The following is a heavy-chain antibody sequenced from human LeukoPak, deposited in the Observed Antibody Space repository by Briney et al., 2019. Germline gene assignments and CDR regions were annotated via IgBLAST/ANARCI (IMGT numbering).Heavy chain of an antibody. CDR3: ARVYNYVFDY. V-gene: IGHV3-53*01. D-gene: IGHD3-10*02. CDR1: GFTVSSSH. Sequence: PGGSLRLSCAASGFTVSSSHMTWVRQAVGKGLKWVSFIYSGGDTSYADSVKGRFTISRDNSKNTLYLQMNSLRAEDTAVYYCARVYNYVFDYWGQGTLVTVSS. J-gene: IGHJ4*02. CDR2: IYSGGDT.